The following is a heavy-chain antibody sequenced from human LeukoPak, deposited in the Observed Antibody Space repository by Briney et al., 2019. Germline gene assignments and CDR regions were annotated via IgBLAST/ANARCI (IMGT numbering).Heavy chain of an antibody. CDR1: GFTFSSYA. CDR2: ISYDGSNK. Sequence: GRSLRLSCAASGFTFSSYAMHWVRQAPGKGLEWVAVISYDGSNKYYADSVKGRFTISRDNSKNTLYLQMNSLRAEDTAVYYCARDPGPDDSWGQGTLVTVSS. J-gene: IGHJ4*02. V-gene: IGHV3-30-3*01. CDR3: ARDPGPDDS.